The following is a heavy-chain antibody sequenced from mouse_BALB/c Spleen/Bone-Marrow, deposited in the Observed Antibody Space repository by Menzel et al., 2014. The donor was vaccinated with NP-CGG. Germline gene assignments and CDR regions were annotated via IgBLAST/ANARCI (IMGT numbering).Heavy chain of an antibody. CDR1: GYTFTYYT. V-gene: IGHV1-4*01. CDR3: AREFYVSWFAY. CDR2: INPNSDYT. J-gene: IGHJ3*01. Sequence: VQLVESGAELARPGASVKMSCKASGYTFTYYTMYWVKQRPGQGLEWIGYINPNSDYTNYNQKFKDKATLTADKSSSTAYMQLRSLTSEDSAVYYCAREFYVSWFAYWGQGTLVTVSA. D-gene: IGHD1-1*01.